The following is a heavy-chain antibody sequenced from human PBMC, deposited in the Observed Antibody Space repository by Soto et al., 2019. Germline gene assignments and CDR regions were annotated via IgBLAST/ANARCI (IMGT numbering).Heavy chain of an antibody. J-gene: IGHJ4*02. CDR1: GDSISIRSYY. D-gene: IGHD3-10*01. V-gene: IGHV4-39*01. Sequence: PSETLSLTCTVTGDSISIRSYYWGWIRQPPGKGLEWIGSIYYSGSTYNNPSLRSRVSMSIDTSKDQFSLKLKSVTAADTALYFCARQRTSVLNKAYFDVWGPGSRVTVSS. CDR3: ARQRTSVLNKAYFDV. CDR2: IYYSGST.